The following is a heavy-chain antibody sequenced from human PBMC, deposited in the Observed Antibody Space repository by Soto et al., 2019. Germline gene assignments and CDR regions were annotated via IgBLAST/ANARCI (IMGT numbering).Heavy chain of an antibody. D-gene: IGHD3-3*01. CDR3: ARDFWSGYSSPNYYYYYGMDV. CDR1: GGSISSYY. V-gene: IGHV4-59*01. J-gene: IGHJ6*02. CDR2: IYYSGST. Sequence: SETLSLTCTVSGGSISSYYWSWIRQPPGKGLEWIGYIYYSGSTNYNPSLKSRVTISVDTSKNQFSLKLSSVTAADTAVYYCARDFWSGYSSPNYYYYYGMDVWGQGTTVTVSS.